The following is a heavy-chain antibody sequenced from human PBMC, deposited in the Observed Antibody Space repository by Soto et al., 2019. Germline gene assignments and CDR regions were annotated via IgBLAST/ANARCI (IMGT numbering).Heavy chain of an antibody. D-gene: IGHD1-20*01. CDR1: GFTFSSYA. J-gene: IGHJ4*02. Sequence: LRLSCAASGFTFSSYAMSWVRQAPGKGLEWVSLISANDVGTYYAESVKTRFTISTDQSRNTVYLQMDSLRADDTAIYYCAKAKNDYNWDNRPPFDYWGQGTLVTVSS. CDR3: AKAKNDYNWDNRPPFDY. CDR2: ISANDVGT. V-gene: IGHV3-23*01.